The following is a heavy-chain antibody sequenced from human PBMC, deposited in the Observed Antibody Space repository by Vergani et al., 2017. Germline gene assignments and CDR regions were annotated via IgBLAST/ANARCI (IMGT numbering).Heavy chain of an antibody. J-gene: IGHJ6*03. CDR1: GGSFSGYY. CDR3: AGIVGATRNYYDYMDV. Sequence: QGQLQQWGAGLLKPSETLSLTCAGYGGSFSGYYWSWIRQPPGKGLEWIGELNNSGSTKYNPSRKSRVTISVETSKTQFSLKLSSVTAAYKAVYYCAGIVGATRNYYDYMDVWGKGTTVTVSS. V-gene: IGHV4-34*01. CDR2: LNNSGST. D-gene: IGHD1-26*01.